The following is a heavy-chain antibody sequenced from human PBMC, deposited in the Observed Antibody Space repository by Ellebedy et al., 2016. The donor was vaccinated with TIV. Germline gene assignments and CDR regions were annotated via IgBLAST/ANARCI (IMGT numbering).Heavy chain of an antibody. V-gene: IGHV4-39*07. D-gene: IGHD6-6*01. Sequence: MPSETLSLTCTVSGGSISSSSYYWGWIRQPPGKGLEWIGEINHSGSTNYNPSLKSRVTISVDTSKNQFSLKLSSVTAADTAVYYCARLTYSSSTGDYYGMDVWGQGTTVTVSS. J-gene: IGHJ6*02. CDR3: ARLTYSSSTGDYYGMDV. CDR1: GGSISSSSYY. CDR2: INHSGST.